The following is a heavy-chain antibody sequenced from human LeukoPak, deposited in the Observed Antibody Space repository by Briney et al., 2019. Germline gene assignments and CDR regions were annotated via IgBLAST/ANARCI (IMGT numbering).Heavy chain of an antibody. J-gene: IGHJ4*02. CDR1: GYTFTSYG. Sequence: ASVKVSCKASGYTFTSYGISWVRQAPGQGLEWMGWISAYNGNTNYAQKFQGRVTMTTDTSTRTASMELKSLTSDDTAVYYCARDLESDEGDYGDVLPGYWGQGTLVTVSS. CDR3: ARDLESDEGDYGDVLPGY. D-gene: IGHD4-17*01. CDR2: ISAYNGNT. V-gene: IGHV1-18*01.